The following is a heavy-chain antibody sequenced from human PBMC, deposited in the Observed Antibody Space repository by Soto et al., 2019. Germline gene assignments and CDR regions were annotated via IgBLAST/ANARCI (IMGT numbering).Heavy chain of an antibody. Sequence: GGSLRLSCAASGFTSSIYWMSWVRQAPEKGLEWVANIKQDGSEKSYVDSVRGRFTISRDNAKNSLSLQMNSLRVEDTAVYYCARQGGWEILGGFDLWGQGTPVTVSS. CDR2: IKQDGSEK. CDR1: GFTSSIYW. J-gene: IGHJ4*02. V-gene: IGHV3-7*01. CDR3: ARQGGWEILGGFDL. D-gene: IGHD1-26*01.